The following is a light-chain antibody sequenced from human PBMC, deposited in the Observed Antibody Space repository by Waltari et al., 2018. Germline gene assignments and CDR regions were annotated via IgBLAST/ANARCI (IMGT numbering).Light chain of an antibody. J-gene: IGLJ2*01. CDR2: EDN. CDR3: GTWDSSLTALRVL. CDR1: SSHIGNNY. V-gene: IGLV1-51*02. Sequence: QSVLTQPPSVSAAPGQKVTISCSGSSSHIGNNYVSWYQQFPGTAPKLLIYEDNKRPSGIPDRFSGSRSGTSATLGITGLQTGDEADYYCGTWDSSLTALRVLFGGGTKLTVL.